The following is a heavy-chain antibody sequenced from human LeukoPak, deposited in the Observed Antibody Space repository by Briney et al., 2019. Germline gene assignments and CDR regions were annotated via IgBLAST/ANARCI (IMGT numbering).Heavy chain of an antibody. V-gene: IGHV4-4*07. CDR3: ARPYSSNWYDVFHI. J-gene: IGHJ3*02. D-gene: IGHD6-13*01. CDR2: IYTSGSA. CDR1: GASISNYY. Sequence: ETLSLTCTVSGASISNYYWNWMRQPAAKGLEWIGRIYTSGSANSIPSLNGRVTMSVDTSNNQFSLKLSSVTAADTAVYYCARPYSSNWYDVFHIWGQGPVVTVS.